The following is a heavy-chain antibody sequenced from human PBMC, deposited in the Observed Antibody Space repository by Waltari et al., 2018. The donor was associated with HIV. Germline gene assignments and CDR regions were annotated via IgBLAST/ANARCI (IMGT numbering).Heavy chain of an antibody. Sequence: QLQLQESGPGLVKPSETLSLTCTVSGGSISSSSHYWGWIRQPPGKGLEWIGSMFYSGNRYYNPSLKSRVTLSLDKSNNQFSLNLSSETAADTAVYYCARMVTTWAFDIWGQGTVVTVSS. CDR2: MFYSGNR. J-gene: IGHJ3*02. CDR3: ARMVTTWAFDI. CDR1: GGSISSSSHY. D-gene: IGHD4-17*01. V-gene: IGHV4-39*07.